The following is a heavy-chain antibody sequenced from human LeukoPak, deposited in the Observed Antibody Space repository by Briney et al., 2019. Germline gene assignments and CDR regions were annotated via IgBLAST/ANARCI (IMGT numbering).Heavy chain of an antibody. CDR3: ARDLREGFDY. Sequence: GGSLRLSCAAPGFTFSSYTMNWVRQAPGNGLEWVSSISSSSSYIYYADSVKGRFTISRDNAKNSLYLQMNSLRAEDTAVYYCARDLREGFDYWGQGTLVTVSS. V-gene: IGHV3-21*01. J-gene: IGHJ4*02. CDR1: GFTFSSYT. D-gene: IGHD3-16*01. CDR2: ISSSSSYI.